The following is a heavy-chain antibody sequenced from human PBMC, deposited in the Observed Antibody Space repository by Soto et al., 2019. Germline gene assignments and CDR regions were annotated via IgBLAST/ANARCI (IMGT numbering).Heavy chain of an antibody. Sequence: XHTLSLTCVISGDNFFRTDVAWNWVRQSPSRGLEWLGRTYFRSKWNNEYAVSVKSRTTINLDTDKNQLSLQFNSVTPEDSAVYYCARGKNSAFDIWGQGTLVTGSS. J-gene: IGHJ3*02. CDR1: GDNFFRTDVA. CDR3: ARGKNSAFDI. CDR2: TYFRSKWNN. D-gene: IGHD1-7*01. V-gene: IGHV6-1*01.